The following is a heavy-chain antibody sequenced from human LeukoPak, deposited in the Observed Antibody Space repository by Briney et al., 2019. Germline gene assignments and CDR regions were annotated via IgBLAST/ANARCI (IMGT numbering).Heavy chain of an antibody. V-gene: IGHV1-69*05. Sequence: GSSVKVSCKASGGTFSSYAISWVRQAPGQGLEWMGGIIPIFGTANYAQKFQGRVTITTDESTSTAYRELSSLRSEDTAVYYCARAHLNHIDCSSTSCSAGYYYYYMDVWGKGTTVTVSS. D-gene: IGHD2-2*01. CDR3: ARAHLNHIDCSSTSCSAGYYYYYMDV. J-gene: IGHJ6*03. CDR1: GGTFSSYA. CDR2: IIPIFGTA.